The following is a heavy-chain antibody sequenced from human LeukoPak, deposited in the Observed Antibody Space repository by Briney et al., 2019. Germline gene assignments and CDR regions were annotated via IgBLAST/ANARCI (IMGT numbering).Heavy chain of an antibody. CDR2: ISYDGSNK. D-gene: IGHD3-22*01. J-gene: IGHJ4*02. CDR1: GFTFSSYS. CDR3: AKLYDSSGYYYFDY. V-gene: IGHV3-30*18. Sequence: GGSLRLSCAASGFTFSSYSMNWVRQAPGKGLEWVAVISYDGSNKYYADSVKGRFTISRDNSKNTLYLQMNSLRAEDTAVYYCAKLYDSSGYYYFDYWGQGTLVTVSS.